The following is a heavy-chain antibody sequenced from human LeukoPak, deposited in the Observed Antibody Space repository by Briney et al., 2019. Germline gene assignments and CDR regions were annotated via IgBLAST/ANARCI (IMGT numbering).Heavy chain of an antibody. Sequence: VASVKVSCKASGGTFSSYAISWVRQAPGQGLEWMGRIIPIFGTANYAQKFQGRVTITTDESTSTAYMELSSLRSEDTAVYYCARAYSSLSLVFDYWGQGTLVTVSS. J-gene: IGHJ4*02. CDR3: ARAYSSLSLVFDY. CDR2: IIPIFGTA. V-gene: IGHV1-69*05. CDR1: GGTFSSYA. D-gene: IGHD6-6*01.